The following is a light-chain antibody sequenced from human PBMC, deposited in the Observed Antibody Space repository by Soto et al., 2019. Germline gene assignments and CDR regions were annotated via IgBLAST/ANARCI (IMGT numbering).Light chain of an antibody. CDR1: QGISSY. CDR2: AAS. V-gene: IGKV1-9*01. J-gene: IGKJ4*01. Sequence: IQLTQSPSSLSASVGDRVTITCRASQGISSYLAWYQQKPGKAPKLLIYAASTLQSGVPSRFSGSGSGTDFPLTISSLQPEDFATYYCQQLNSYPFFGGGTKVEIK. CDR3: QQLNSYPF.